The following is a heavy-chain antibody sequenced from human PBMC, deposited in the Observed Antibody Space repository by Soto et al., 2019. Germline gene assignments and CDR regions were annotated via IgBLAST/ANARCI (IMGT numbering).Heavy chain of an antibody. CDR1: GYTFSSYG. J-gene: IGHJ4*02. V-gene: IGHV1-18*04. Sequence: VQLVQSGAEVRKRGASVKVSCKASGYTFSSYGISWVRQAPGKGLEWMGWISAGKGDTNYAQKFQGRVSMTTDTSTSTAYMELRSVTSDDTAVYYCARDGFTVISSGSFDYWGQGTLVTVSS. CDR2: ISAGKGDT. D-gene: IGHD1-26*01. CDR3: ARDGFTVISSGSFDY.